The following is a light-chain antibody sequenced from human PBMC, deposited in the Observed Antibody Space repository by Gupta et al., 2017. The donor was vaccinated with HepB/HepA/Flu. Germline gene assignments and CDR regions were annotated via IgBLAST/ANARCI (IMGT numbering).Light chain of an antibody. V-gene: IGLV3-21*03. CDR2: DDG. CDR1: NIGSKS. J-gene: IGLJ2*01. Sequence: SYVLTQPPSVSVAPGKTARITCGGNNIGSKSVHWYQQKPGRAPVLVVYDDGNRPSGIPERFSGSNSGNTATLTIGRVEAGDEADYYCQVWDSSSDHVVFGGGTKLTVL. CDR3: QVWDSSSDHVV.